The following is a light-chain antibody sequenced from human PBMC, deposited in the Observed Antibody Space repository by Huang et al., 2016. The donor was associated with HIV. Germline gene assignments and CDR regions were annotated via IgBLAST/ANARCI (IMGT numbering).Light chain of an antibody. CDR2: GAS. CDR1: QSVSSN. V-gene: IGKV3-15*01. Sequence: EIVMTQSPVTLSVSPGERATLSCRASQSVSSNLAWYQQKAGQAPRLLIYGASTGATGIPARFSGSGSGTEFTLTISSLQSEDFAVYYCQQYNNWPPEETFGPGTKVDIK. CDR3: QQYNNWPPEET. J-gene: IGKJ3*01.